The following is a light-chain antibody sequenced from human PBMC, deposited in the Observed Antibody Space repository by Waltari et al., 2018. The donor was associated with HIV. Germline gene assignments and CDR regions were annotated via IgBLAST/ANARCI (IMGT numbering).Light chain of an antibody. J-gene: IGKJ1*01. CDR3: QQYYNNPWT. Sequence: DIVMTQSPDSLAVSLGERASFNCSTSHSALHISNNKNYLAWYQQRPGQPPTLLIYWASIRESGVPDRFSGSGSGTDFTLTISSLQAEDVAVYYCQQYYNNPWTFGQGTKVEIK. V-gene: IGKV4-1*01. CDR2: WAS. CDR1: HSALHISNNKNY.